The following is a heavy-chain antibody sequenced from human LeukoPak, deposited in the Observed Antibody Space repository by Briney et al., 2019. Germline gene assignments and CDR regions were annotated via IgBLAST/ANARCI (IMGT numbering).Heavy chain of an antibody. D-gene: IGHD6-13*01. CDR2: ISASGGST. V-gene: IGHV3-23*01. CDR1: GFTFSSYA. Sequence: PGGSLRLSCAASGFTFSSYAMHWVRQAPGKGLEWVSSISASGGSTYHADSVKGRFTISRDNSKNTVHLQMNSLRADDTALYYCAKGALAAAGSGFEYWGQGTLVTVFS. CDR3: AKGALAAAGSGFEY. J-gene: IGHJ4*02.